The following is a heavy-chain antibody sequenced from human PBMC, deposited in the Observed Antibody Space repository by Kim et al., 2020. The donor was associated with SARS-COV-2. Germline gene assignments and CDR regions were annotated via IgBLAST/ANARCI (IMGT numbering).Heavy chain of an antibody. CDR1: GFTFSSYA. CDR3: ARDRGIQLWFNYYYGMDG. V-gene: IGHV3-30*04. Sequence: GGSLRLSCAASGFTFSSYAMHWVRQAPGKGLEWVAVISYDGSNKYYADSVKGRFTISRDNSKNTLYLQMNSLRAEDTAVYYCARDRGIQLWFNYYYGMDGWGQGTTVTVSS. J-gene: IGHJ6*02. D-gene: IGHD5-18*01. CDR2: ISYDGSNK.